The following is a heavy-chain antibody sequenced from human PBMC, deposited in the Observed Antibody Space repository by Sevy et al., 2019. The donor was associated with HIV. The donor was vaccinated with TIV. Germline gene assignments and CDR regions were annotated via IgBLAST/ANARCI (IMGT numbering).Heavy chain of an antibody. D-gene: IGHD3-10*01. Sequence: ASVKVSCKASGGTFSNYAISWVRQAPGQGLEWMGGIIPNFGTANYVQKFQGRVTITADESTSTAYMELSSLRSEDTAVYLGAKEGYGSGSYFDCWGQGTLVTVSS. CDR1: GGTFSNYA. J-gene: IGHJ4*02. CDR3: AKEGYGSGSYFDC. CDR2: IIPNFGTA. V-gene: IGHV1-69*13.